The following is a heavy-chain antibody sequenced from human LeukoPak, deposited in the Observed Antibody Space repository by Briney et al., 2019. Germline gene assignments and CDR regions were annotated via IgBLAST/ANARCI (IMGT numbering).Heavy chain of an antibody. V-gene: IGHV4-59*12. CDR1: GGSISSYY. CDR3: ATYSGTYSAFDL. J-gene: IGHJ3*01. CDR2: IFYNGGP. Sequence: TSETLSLTCTVSGGSISSYYWAWVRQPPGKGLEWLGNIFYNGGPYFNPSLKSRVAISVDTSKNHFSLRLNSVTAADTAVYYCATYSGTYSAFDLWGQGTLVTVSS. D-gene: IGHD1-26*01.